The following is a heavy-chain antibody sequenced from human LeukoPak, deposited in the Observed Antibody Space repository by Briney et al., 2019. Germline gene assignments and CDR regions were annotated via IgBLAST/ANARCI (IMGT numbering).Heavy chain of an antibody. V-gene: IGHV4-39*01. CDR2: IYYSGSS. J-gene: IGHJ5*02. CDR3: ARQGESLTWLDP. Sequence: SETLSLTCTVSGGSISSSSHYWAWIRQPPGKGLEWIRSIYYSGSSYYNPSLNSRATISVDTSKSQFSLKLNFVTAADTAVYYCARQGESLTWLDPWGQGTLVTVSS. CDR1: GGSISSSSHY. D-gene: IGHD2-21*01.